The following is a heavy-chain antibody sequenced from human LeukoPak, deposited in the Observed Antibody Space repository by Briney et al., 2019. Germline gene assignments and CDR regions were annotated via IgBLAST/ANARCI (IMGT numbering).Heavy chain of an antibody. Sequence: GGSLRLSCPASGFTLRDYGMHWVRQAPGKGLEWVAVIWHDGGNKYYADSVQGRFTISRDNSKNTLYLQMNSLRAEDTAVYYCAKPPDTAMVRSSFDYWGQGTLVTVSS. CDR3: AKPPDTAMVRSSFDY. CDR1: GFTLRDYG. D-gene: IGHD5-18*01. V-gene: IGHV3-33*06. J-gene: IGHJ4*02. CDR2: IWHDGGNK.